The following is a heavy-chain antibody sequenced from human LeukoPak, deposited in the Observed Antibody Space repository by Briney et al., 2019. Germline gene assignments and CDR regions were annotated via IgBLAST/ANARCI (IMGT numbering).Heavy chain of an antibody. CDR2: IYYTGNT. D-gene: IGHD1-26*01. V-gene: IGHV4-59*01. CDR1: GGSISSSYY. Sequence: SETLSLTCTVSGGSISSSYYWIWIRQPPGKGLEWIGFIYYTGNTNYNPSLKSRVTISVDTSKNQFSLKLSSVTAADTAMYYCARDQYYDALDIWGQGTMVIVSS. CDR3: ARDQYYDALDI. J-gene: IGHJ3*02.